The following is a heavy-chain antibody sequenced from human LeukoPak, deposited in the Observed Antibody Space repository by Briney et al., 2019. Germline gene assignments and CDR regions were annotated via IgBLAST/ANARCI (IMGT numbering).Heavy chain of an antibody. CDR2: ISATSNYI. CDR1: GFTFSSYS. V-gene: IGHV3-21*04. CDR3: AKQGEGPTPSFDY. J-gene: IGHJ4*02. Sequence: GGSLRLSCAASGFTFSSYSMNWVRQAPGKGLEWVSSISATSNYIYYADSVKGRFTISRDNAKNSLYLQMNSLRAQDTAVYYCAKQGEGPTPSFDYWGQGTLVTVSS. D-gene: IGHD3-16*01.